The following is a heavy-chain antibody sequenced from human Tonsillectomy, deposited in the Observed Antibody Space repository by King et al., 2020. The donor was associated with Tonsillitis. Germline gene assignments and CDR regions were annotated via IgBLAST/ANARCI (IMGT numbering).Heavy chain of an antibody. CDR3: ATPSKGRYFDWLGLDY. V-gene: IGHV3-30*03. D-gene: IGHD3-9*01. Sequence: VQLVESGGGVVQPGRSLRLSCAASGFTFSSYGMHWVRQAPGKGLEWVALISYDGSNKHYADSVKGRFTISRDNSKNTLYLQMNSLRAEDTAVYYCATPSKGRYFDWLGLDYWGQGTLVTVSS. CDR2: ISYDGSNK. J-gene: IGHJ4*02. CDR1: GFTFSSYG.